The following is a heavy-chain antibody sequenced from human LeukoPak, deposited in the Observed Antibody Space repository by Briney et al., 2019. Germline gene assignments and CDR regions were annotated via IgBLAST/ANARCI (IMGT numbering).Heavy chain of an antibody. CDR1: GFTFSSYS. CDR3: AKDQYSSSWYYFDY. D-gene: IGHD6-13*01. CDR2: ISDSGGST. V-gene: IGHV3-23*01. Sequence: PGGSLRLSCAASGFTFSSYSMNWVRQAPGKGLEWVSAISDSGGSTYYADSVKGRFTISRDNSKNTLYLQMNSLRAEDTAVYYCAKDQYSSSWYYFDYWGQGTLVTVSS. J-gene: IGHJ4*02.